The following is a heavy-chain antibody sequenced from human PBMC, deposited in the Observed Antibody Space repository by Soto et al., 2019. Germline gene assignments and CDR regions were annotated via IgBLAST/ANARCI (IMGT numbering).Heavy chain of an antibody. CDR2: ISGSGGST. D-gene: IGHD1-7*01. CDR3: AQAWNYDPPDYYYYGKDV. V-gene: IGHV3-23*01. Sequence: PGGSLRLSCAASGFTFSSYAMSWVRQAPGKGLEWVSAISGSGGSTYYADSVKGRFTISRDNSKNTLYLQMNSLRAEDTAVYYCAQAWNYDPPDYYYYGKDVWGQGTTVTVSS. J-gene: IGHJ6*02. CDR1: GFTFSSYA.